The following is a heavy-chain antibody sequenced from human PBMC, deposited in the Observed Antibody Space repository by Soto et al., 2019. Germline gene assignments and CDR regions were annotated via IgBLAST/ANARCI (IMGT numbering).Heavy chain of an antibody. V-gene: IGHV3-23*01. CDR1: GFTFSSYA. J-gene: IGHJ4*02. CDR3: AKGGVFGCSSTSCYIG. D-gene: IGHD2-2*02. Sequence: GGSLRLSCAASGFTFSSYAMSLVRQAPGKGLECVSAISGSGGSTYYADSVKGRFTISRDNSKNTLYLQMNSLRAEDTAVYYCAKGGVFGCSSTSCYIGWGQGTLVTVS. CDR2: ISGSGGST.